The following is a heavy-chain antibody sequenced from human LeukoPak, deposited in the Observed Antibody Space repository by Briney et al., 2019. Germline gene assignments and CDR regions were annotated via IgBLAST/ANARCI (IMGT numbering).Heavy chain of an antibody. V-gene: IGHV1-2*02. CDR3: ARGDILTGYRSLAPNYYYYYGMDV. J-gene: IGHJ6*02. CDR1: GYTFTGYY. Sequence: GASVNVSCKASGYTFTGYYMHWVRRAPGQGLEWMGWINPNSGGTNYAQKFQGRVTMTRDTSISTAYMELSRLRSDDTAVYYCARGDILTGYRSLAPNYYYYYGMDVWGQGTTVTVSS. D-gene: IGHD3-9*01. CDR2: INPNSGGT.